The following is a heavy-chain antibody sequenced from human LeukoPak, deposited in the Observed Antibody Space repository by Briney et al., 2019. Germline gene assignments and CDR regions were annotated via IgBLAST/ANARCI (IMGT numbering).Heavy chain of an antibody. CDR1: GFTFSSYA. CDR2: ISGSGGST. J-gene: IGHJ4*02. Sequence: PGGSLRLSCAASGFTFSSYAMSWVRQAPGKGLEWVSAISGSGGSTYYADSVKGRFTISRDNSKNTLYLQMNSLRAEDTAVYYCATDGGSFDGSTRLDYWGQGTLVTVSS. CDR3: ATDGGSFDGSTRLDY. V-gene: IGHV3-23*01. D-gene: IGHD3-16*01.